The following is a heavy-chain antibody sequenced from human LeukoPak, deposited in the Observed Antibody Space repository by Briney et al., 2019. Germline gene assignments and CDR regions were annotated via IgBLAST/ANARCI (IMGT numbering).Heavy chain of an antibody. CDR1: GFNFTNYN. J-gene: IGHJ3*02. CDR2: IHSSSGSI. Sequence: GGSLRLSCAASGFNFTNYNMNWVRQAPGKGLEWVSSIHSSSGSIYYADSLKGRFTISRDNAKNSLYLQMNSLRAEDTAVYYCARDLAWDAFDIWGPGTTVTVSS. V-gene: IGHV3-21*01. CDR3: ARDLAWDAFDI.